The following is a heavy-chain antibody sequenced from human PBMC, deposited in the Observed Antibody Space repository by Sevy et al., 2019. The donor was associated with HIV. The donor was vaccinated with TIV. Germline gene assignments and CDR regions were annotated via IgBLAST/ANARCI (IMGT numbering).Heavy chain of an antibody. Sequence: GESLKISCKGSGYSFSNFWIGWVRQVPGKGLEWMGIIYPGDSDSRYSTSFQGQVSISADKSISTAYLQWSSLKASDTAMYYRARLHYSSSSVNSPPFDYWGQGTLVTVSS. J-gene: IGHJ4*02. CDR2: IYPGDSDS. CDR1: GYSFSNFW. CDR3: ARLHYSSSSVNSPPFDY. D-gene: IGHD6-6*01. V-gene: IGHV5-51*01.